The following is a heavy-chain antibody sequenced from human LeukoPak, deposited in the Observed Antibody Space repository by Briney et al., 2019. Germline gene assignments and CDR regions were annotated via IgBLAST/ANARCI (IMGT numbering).Heavy chain of an antibody. D-gene: IGHD3-22*01. CDR2: ISAYNGNT. CDR1: GYTFTSYG. Sequence: ASVKVSCKASGYTFTSYGISWVRQAPGQGLEWMGWISAYNGNTNYAQKLQGRVTITTDTSTSTAYMELRSLRSDDTAVYYCARALLRATGRITMIVVVTDFDYWGQGTLVTVSS. CDR3: ARALLRATGRITMIVVVTDFDY. V-gene: IGHV1-18*01. J-gene: IGHJ4*02.